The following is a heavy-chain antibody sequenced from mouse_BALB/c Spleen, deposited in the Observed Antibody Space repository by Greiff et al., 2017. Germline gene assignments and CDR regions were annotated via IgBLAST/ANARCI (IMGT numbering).Heavy chain of an antibody. Sequence: EVMLVESGPGLVKPSQSLSLTCTVTGYSFTSYYAWCWIQQCPGNLLQWRGYISYSGSTNYNPSLKSRISITRDTSKNQFFLQLNSVTTEDTATSDCAMGGLRRGFAYWGQGTLVTVSA. CDR3: AMGGLRRGFAY. J-gene: IGHJ3*01. CDR2: ISYSGST. V-gene: IGHV3-2*02. D-gene: IGHD2-2*01. CDR1: GYSFTSYYA.